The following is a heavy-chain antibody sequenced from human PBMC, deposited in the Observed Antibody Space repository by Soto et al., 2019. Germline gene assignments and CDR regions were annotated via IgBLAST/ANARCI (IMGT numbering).Heavy chain of an antibody. D-gene: IGHD1-20*01. J-gene: IGHJ4*02. CDR2: ISAYNGNT. CDR1: VGTFSSYA. Sequence: GASVKVSCKASVGTFSSYAISWVRQAPGQGLEWMGWISAYNGNTNYAQKLQGRVTMTTDTSTSTAYMELRSLRSDDTAVYYCARDLPITGTNWDYWGQGTLVTVSS. CDR3: ARDLPITGTNWDY. V-gene: IGHV1-18*01.